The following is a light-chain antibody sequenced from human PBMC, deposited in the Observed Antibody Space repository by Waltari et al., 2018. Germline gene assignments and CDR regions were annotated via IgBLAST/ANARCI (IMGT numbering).Light chain of an antibody. CDR2: DAS. V-gene: IGKV3-11*01. CDR3: QQRSNWPRLT. J-gene: IGKJ4*01. CDR1: QRVSSY. Sequence: EIVLTQSPATLSLSPGERATLSCRASQRVSSYLAWYQQKPGQAPRLLIYDASNRATGIPARFSGSGSGTDFTLTISSLEPEEFAVYYCQQRSNWPRLTFGGGTKVEIK.